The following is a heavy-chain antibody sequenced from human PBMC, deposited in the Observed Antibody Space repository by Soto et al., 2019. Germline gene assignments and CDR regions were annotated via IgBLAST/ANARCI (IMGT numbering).Heavy chain of an antibody. Sequence: QVQLVESGGGVVQPGRSLRLSCAASGVTFSSYGMHWVRQAPGKGLEWVAVIWYDGSNKYYADSVKGRFTISRDNSKNTLYLQMNSLRAEDTAVYYCARDHYDSSGYLPDYWGQGTLVTVSS. V-gene: IGHV3-33*01. CDR3: ARDHYDSSGYLPDY. J-gene: IGHJ4*02. CDR2: IWYDGSNK. CDR1: GVTFSSYG. D-gene: IGHD3-22*01.